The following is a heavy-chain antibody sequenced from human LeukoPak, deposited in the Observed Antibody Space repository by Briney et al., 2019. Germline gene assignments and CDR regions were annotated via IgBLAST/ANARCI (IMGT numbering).Heavy chain of an antibody. V-gene: IGHV3-21*01. CDR3: ARDLAYGDDGL. CDR1: GFTLSNYS. CDR2: SSSSSSYI. Sequence: GGSLRLSCAASGFTLSNYSMNWIRQAPGQGLDWVAFSSSSSSYIFYADSLKGRFTISRDNAQNPLYLQMNSLRADDTAVYYCARDLAYGDDGLWGQGTLVTVSS. D-gene: IGHD4-17*01. J-gene: IGHJ4*02.